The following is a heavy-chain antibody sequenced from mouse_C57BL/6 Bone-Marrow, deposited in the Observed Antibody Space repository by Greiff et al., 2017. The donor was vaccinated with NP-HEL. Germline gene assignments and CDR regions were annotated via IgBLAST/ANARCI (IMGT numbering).Heavy chain of an antibody. CDR3: AREGGGYWGDYLDY. J-gene: IGHJ2*01. CDR2: IDPSDSET. Sequence: QVQLQQPGAELVRPGSSVKLSCKASGYTFTSYWMHWVKQRPIQGLEWIGNIDPSDSETHYNQKFKDKATLTVDKSSSTAYMQLSSLTSEDAAVYYCAREGGGYWGDYLDYWGQGTTLTVSS. D-gene: IGHD2-3*01. V-gene: IGHV1-52*01. CDR1: GYTFTSYW.